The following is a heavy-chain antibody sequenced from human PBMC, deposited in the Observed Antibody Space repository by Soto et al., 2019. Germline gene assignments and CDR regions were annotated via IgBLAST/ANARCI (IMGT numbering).Heavy chain of an antibody. CDR1: GFTFSNYA. V-gene: IGHV3-23*01. CDR2: ITGNGGST. J-gene: IGHJ4*02. CDR3: ARDMDIVATGFDY. Sequence: GGSLRLSCAASGFTFSNYAMTWVRQAPGKGLEWVSIITGNGGSTYYADSVKGRFTISRDNAKNTLYLQMNSLRAEDTAVYYCARDMDIVATGFDYWGQGTLVTVSS. D-gene: IGHD5-12*01.